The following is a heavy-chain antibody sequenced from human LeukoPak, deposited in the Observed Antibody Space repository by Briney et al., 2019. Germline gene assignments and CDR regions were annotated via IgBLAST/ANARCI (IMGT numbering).Heavy chain of an antibody. V-gene: IGHV3-23*01. CDR1: GFTFNHYA. Sequence: GGSLRLSCAASGFTFNHYAMSWVRQAPGKGLEWVSGINHHGHTFYADSVKGRFTISRDNPKSTVFLQMNSLRADDTAEYFCARDHGSQDSGAWYVFDYWGRGTLVTVSS. CDR2: INHHGHT. J-gene: IGHJ4*02. CDR3: ARDHGSQDSGAWYVFDY. D-gene: IGHD6-19*01.